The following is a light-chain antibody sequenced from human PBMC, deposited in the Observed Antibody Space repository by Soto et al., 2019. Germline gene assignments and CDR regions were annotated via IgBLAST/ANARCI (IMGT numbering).Light chain of an antibody. CDR3: SSYTSISASVI. CDR1: SSDVGGYNS. Sequence: QSALTQPASVSGSPGQSITISCTGSSSDVGGYNSVSWYQQHTGKVPKLVIYDVINRPSGISSRFSGSKSGNTASLTISGLQAEDEAHYYCSSYTSISASVIFGGGTKLTVL. J-gene: IGLJ2*01. CDR2: DVI. V-gene: IGLV2-14*03.